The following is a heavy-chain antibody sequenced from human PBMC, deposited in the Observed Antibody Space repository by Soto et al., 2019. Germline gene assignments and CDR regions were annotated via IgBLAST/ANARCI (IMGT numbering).Heavy chain of an antibody. V-gene: IGHV3-74*01. CDR2: ASPDGTST. Sequence: GGSLRLSCAASGFTFSSFWMHWVRQAPGKGLEWVSGASPDGTSTSYADSVKGRFTISRDNAKNTLFMQMNSLRAEDTAVYYCTRHGSGDYFLFDPWGQGTLVTVSS. CDR1: GFTFSSFW. D-gene: IGHD4-17*01. CDR3: TRHGSGDYFLFDP. J-gene: IGHJ5*02.